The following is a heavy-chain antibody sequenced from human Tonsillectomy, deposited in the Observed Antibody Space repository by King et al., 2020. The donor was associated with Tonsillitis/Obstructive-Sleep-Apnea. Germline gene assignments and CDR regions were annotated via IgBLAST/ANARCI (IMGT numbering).Heavy chain of an antibody. V-gene: IGHV3-30*04. D-gene: IGHD3-22*01. CDR3: ARHYYDRSGYYSGAFDI. CDR2: ISYDGSNK. CDR1: GFTFSSYA. J-gene: IGHJ3*02. Sequence: VQLVESGGGVVQPGRSLRLSCAASGFTFSSYAMHWVRQAPGKGLEWVAVISYDGSNKYYADAVKGRFTISRDNSKNTLYLQMNSLRAEDTAVYYCARHYYDRSGYYSGAFDIWGQGTMVTVSS.